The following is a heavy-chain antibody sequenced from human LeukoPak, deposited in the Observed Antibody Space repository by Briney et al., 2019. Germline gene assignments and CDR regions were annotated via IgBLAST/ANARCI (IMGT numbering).Heavy chain of an antibody. Sequence: SETLSLTCTVSSGSISSYYWSWIRQPPGKGLEWIGYIYYSGSTNYNPSLKSRVTISVDTSKNQFSLKLSSVTAADTAVYYCARGGGSRITIFGVVINDFDYWGQGTLVTVSS. D-gene: IGHD3-3*01. CDR1: SGSISSYY. CDR3: ARGGGSRITIFGVVINDFDY. CDR2: IYYSGST. J-gene: IGHJ4*02. V-gene: IGHV4-59*01.